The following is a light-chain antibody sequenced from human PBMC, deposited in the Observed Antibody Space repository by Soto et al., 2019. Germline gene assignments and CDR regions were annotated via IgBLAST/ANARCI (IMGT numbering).Light chain of an antibody. V-gene: IGLV2-14*01. Sequence: QSVLTQPASVSGSPGQSITISCTGTSSDVGDYKYVSWYQQHPGKAPKLMIYEVSNRPSGASNRFSGSKSGNTASLTISGLQAEDEADYYCSSYTSSNTLFGGGTKLTVL. CDR3: SSYTSSNTL. CDR2: EVS. CDR1: SSDVGDYKY. J-gene: IGLJ2*01.